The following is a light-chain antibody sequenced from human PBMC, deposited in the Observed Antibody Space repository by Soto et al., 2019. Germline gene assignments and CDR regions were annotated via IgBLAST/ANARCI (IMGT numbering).Light chain of an antibody. J-gene: IGKJ5*01. V-gene: IGKV1-39*01. CDR2: TAS. CDR1: QTISTY. CDR3: QQSYDTPLT. Sequence: DIQMTQSPSSLSASVGDRVSISCRASQTISTYLNWFQQKPGEAPNLLIYTASTLHSGVPSRFSGSGSGTDFTLTISNVQPEDFATYYCQQSYDTPLTFGQGTRLDI.